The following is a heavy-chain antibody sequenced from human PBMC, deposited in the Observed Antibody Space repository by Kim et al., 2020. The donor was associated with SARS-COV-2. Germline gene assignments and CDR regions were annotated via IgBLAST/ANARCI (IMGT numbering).Heavy chain of an antibody. V-gene: IGHV3-48*03. CDR1: GFTFSSYE. CDR3: AMNWNAVATTAGYYFDY. J-gene: IGHJ4*02. Sequence: GGSLRLSCAASGFTFSSYEMNWVRQAPGKGLEWVSYISSSGSTIYYADSVKGRFTISRDNAKNSLYLQMNSLRAEDTAVYYCAMNWNAVATTAGYYFDYWGQGTLVTVSS. CDR2: ISSSGSTI. D-gene: IGHD1-1*01.